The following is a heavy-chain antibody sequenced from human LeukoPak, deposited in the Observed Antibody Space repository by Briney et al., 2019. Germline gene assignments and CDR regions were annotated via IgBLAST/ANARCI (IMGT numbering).Heavy chain of an antibody. J-gene: IGHJ2*01. CDR3: ARCPTLDQLLIPNWYFDL. D-gene: IGHD3-16*01. Sequence: GRSLRLSCAASGFTFSSYAMHWVRQAPGKGLEWVAVISYDGSNKYYADSVKGRFTISRDNSKNTLYLQMNSLRAEDTAVYYCARCPTLDQLLIPNWYFDLWGRGTLVTVSS. CDR2: ISYDGSNK. V-gene: IGHV3-30-3*01. CDR1: GFTFSSYA.